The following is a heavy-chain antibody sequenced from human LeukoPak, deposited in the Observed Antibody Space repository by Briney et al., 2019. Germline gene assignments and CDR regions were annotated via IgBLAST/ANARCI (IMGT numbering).Heavy chain of an antibody. V-gene: IGHV3-30-3*01. D-gene: IGHD5-18*01. CDR1: GFTFSSYA. CDR2: ISYDGSNK. J-gene: IGHJ5*02. Sequence: GGSLRLSCAASGFTFSSYAMHWVRQAPGKGLEWVAVISYDGSNKYYADSVRGRFTISRDNSKNTLYLQMNSLRAEDTAVYYCARDRAASRNWFDPWGQGTLVTVSS. CDR3: ARDRAASRNWFDP.